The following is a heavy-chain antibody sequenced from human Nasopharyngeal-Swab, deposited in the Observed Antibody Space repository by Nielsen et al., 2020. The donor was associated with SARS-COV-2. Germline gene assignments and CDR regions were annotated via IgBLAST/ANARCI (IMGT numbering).Heavy chain of an antibody. CDR3: ARGKDSSSSSRIWGYYGMDV. CDR2: INPSGGST. V-gene: IGHV1-46*01. Sequence: WVRQAPGQRLEWMGIINPSGGSTSYAQKFQGRVTMTRDTSTSTVYMELSSLRSEDTAVYYCARGKDSSSSSRIWGYYGMDVWGQGTTVTVSS. D-gene: IGHD6-6*01. J-gene: IGHJ6*02.